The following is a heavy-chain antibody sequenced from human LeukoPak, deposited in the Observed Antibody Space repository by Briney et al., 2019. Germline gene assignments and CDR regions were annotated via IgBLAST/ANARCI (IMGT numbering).Heavy chain of an antibody. CDR3: AKDSHGSGRDGMDV. Sequence: GGSLRLSCAASGFTFSSYGMHWVRQAPGKGLEWVAVISYDGSNKYYADSVKGRFTISRDNSKNTLYLQMNSLRAEDTAVYYCAKDSHGSGRDGMDVWGQGTTVTVSS. J-gene: IGHJ6*02. CDR2: ISYDGSNK. V-gene: IGHV3-30*18. CDR1: GFTFSSYG. D-gene: IGHD3-10*01.